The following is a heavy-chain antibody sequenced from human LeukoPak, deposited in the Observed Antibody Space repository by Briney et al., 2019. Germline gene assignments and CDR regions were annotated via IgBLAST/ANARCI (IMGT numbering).Heavy chain of an antibody. D-gene: IGHD4-17*01. Sequence: GGSLRLSCAASRFTFSNYGMHWVRQAPGKGLEWVAVISYDGSNKYYVDSVKGRFTISRDNSKNTLYLQMNSLRAEDTAVYYCAKTYGDYWNDAFDIWGQGTMVTVSS. CDR2: ISYDGSNK. J-gene: IGHJ3*02. CDR3: AKTYGDYWNDAFDI. CDR1: RFTFSNYG. V-gene: IGHV3-30*18.